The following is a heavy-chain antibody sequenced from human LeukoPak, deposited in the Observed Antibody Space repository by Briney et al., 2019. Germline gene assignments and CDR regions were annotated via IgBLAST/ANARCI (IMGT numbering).Heavy chain of an antibody. J-gene: IGHJ5*02. V-gene: IGHV4-59*12. D-gene: IGHD3-22*01. Sequence: SGALSLTCTVSGGSISSYYWSWIRQPPGKGLEWIGYIYYSGSTNYNPSLRSRVTMSVDTSKNQFSLKLSSATAADTAVYYCARNRRVDYDEEKNWFDPWGQGTLVTVSS. CDR1: GGSISSYY. CDR3: ARNRRVDYDEEKNWFDP. CDR2: IYYSGST.